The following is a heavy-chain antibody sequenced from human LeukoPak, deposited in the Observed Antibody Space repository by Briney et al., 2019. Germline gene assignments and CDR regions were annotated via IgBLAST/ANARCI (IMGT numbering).Heavy chain of an antibody. D-gene: IGHD2-15*01. Sequence: GGSLRLSCAASGFTFSSYAMSWVRQAPGKGLEWVSAISGSGGSTYYADSVKGRFTISRDNAKNSLYLQMNSLRAEDTAVYYCARDLLGYCSGGSCPHWFDPWGQGTLVTVSS. J-gene: IGHJ5*02. V-gene: IGHV3-23*01. CDR1: GFTFSSYA. CDR3: ARDLLGYCSGGSCPHWFDP. CDR2: ISGSGGST.